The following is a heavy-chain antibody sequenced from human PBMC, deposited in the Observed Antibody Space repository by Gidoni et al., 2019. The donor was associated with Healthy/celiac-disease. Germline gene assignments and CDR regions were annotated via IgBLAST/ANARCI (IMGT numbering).Heavy chain of an antibody. CDR2: ISGSGGST. J-gene: IGHJ4*02. V-gene: IGHV3-23*01. Sequence: EVQLLESGGGLVQPGGSLRLSCAASGFTFSSYAMSWVRQAPGKGLEWVSAISGSGGSTYYADSVKGRFTISRDNSKNTLYLQMNSLRAEDTAVYYCAKTPAKLEWELARFDYWGQGTLVTVSS. D-gene: IGHD1-26*01. CDR1: GFTFSSYA. CDR3: AKTPAKLEWELARFDY.